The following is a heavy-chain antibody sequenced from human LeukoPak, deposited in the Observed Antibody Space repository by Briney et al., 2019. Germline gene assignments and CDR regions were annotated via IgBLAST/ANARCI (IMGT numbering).Heavy chain of an antibody. CDR1: GGSFSGYY. Sequence: PSETLSLTCAVYGGSFSGYYWSWIRQPPGKGLEWIGEINHSGSTNYNPSLKSRVTISVDTSKNQFSLKLSSVTAADTAVYYCARVDSSGWSYCYFDLWGRGTLVTVSS. D-gene: IGHD6-19*01. CDR3: ARVDSSGWSYCYFDL. J-gene: IGHJ2*01. CDR2: INHSGST. V-gene: IGHV4-34*01.